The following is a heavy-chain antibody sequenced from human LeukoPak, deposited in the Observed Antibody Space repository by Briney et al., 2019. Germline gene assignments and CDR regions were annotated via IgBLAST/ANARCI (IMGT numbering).Heavy chain of an antibody. CDR3: ARGPRYYYDSSGYYFLDY. V-gene: IGHV3-7*01. CDR2: TKQDGSEK. CDR1: AFTFSSYW. D-gene: IGHD3-22*01. J-gene: IGHJ4*02. Sequence: GGYLRLSCAASAFTFSSYWMSWVRQAPGKGLEVVANTKQDGSEKYYVDSVKGRFTISRDNAKNSLYLQMNSLRAEDTAVYYCARGPRYYYDSSGYYFLDYWGQGTLVTVSS.